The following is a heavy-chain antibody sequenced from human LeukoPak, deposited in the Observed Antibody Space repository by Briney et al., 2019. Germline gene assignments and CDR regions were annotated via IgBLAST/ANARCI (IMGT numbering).Heavy chain of an antibody. V-gene: IGHV4-4*07. D-gene: IGHD3-22*01. CDR3: ARERYYYDSSGYYYVLDY. Sequence: SETLSLTCTVSGGSISGYYWSWIRQPAGKGLEWIGRIYTSGSTNYNPSLKSRVTMSVDTSKNQFSLKLSSVTAADTAVYYCARERYYYDSSGYYYVLDYWGQGTLVTVSS. J-gene: IGHJ4*02. CDR1: GGSISGYY. CDR2: IYTSGST.